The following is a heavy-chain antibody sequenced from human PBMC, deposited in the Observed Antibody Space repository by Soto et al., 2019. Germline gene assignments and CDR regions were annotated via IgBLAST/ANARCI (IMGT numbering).Heavy chain of an antibody. CDR2: ISSSSSYI. D-gene: IGHD5-18*01. CDR3: ARDYANTGTDNGMDV. CDR1: GFTFSTYS. J-gene: IGHJ6*02. Sequence: EVQLVEFGGGLVKPGGSLRVSCAASGFTFSTYSMNWVRQAPGKGLEWVSSISSSSSYIYYADSVKGRFTISRDNDENSLYLQMNSLRAEDTAVYYCARDYANTGTDNGMDVWGQGTTVTVSS. V-gene: IGHV3-21*01.